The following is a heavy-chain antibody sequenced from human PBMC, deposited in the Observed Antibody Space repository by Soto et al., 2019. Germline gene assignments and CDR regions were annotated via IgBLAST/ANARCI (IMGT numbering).Heavy chain of an antibody. J-gene: IGHJ4*02. Sequence: QVQLQESGPGLAKPSETLSLTCTVSGGSISSYYWSWIRQPPGKGLEWIGYIYYSGSTNYNPSLKSRVTISVDTSKNQFSLKLSSVTAADTAVYYCARLPMVRGVLDHWGQGTLVTVSS. CDR2: IYYSGST. CDR3: ARLPMVRGVLDH. D-gene: IGHD3-10*01. CDR1: GGSISSYY. V-gene: IGHV4-59*08.